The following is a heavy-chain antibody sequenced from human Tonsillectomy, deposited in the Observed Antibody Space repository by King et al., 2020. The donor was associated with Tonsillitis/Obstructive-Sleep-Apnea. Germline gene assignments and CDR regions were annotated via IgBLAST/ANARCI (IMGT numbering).Heavy chain of an antibody. CDR3: ARQIVVVVTASRTYAFDY. CDR2: IYYSGST. CDR1: GGSISSSSYY. Sequence: QLQESGPGLVKPSETLSLTCTVSGGSISSSSYYWGWIRQPPGKGLEWIGSIYYSGSTYYNPSLKSRITITVDTSKNQFSLKLSSVTGADTAVYYCARQIVVVVTASRTYAFDYWGQGTLVTVSS. V-gene: IGHV4-39*01. J-gene: IGHJ4*02. D-gene: IGHD2-21*02.